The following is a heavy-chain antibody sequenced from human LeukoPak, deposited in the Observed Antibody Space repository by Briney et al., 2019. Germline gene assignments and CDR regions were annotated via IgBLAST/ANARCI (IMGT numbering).Heavy chain of an antibody. J-gene: IGHJ4*02. Sequence: PGGSLRLSCAASGFTFSSYWMSWVRQAPGKGPEWVAHIKQDASQEYHVDSVKGRFTISRDNAKNSLYLQMNSLRAEDTAVYYCARGVVYPTWSGLHWSDYWGQGTLVTVSS. V-gene: IGHV3-7*01. CDR1: GFTFSSYW. D-gene: IGHD3-3*01. CDR2: IKQDASQE. CDR3: ARGVVYPTWSGLHWSDY.